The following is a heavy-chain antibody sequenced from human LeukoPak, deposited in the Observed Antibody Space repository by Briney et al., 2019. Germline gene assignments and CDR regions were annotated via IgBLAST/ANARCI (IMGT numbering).Heavy chain of an antibody. CDR3: ARALMVRGVIIYYYYGMDG. CDR1: GYTFTSYD. V-gene: IGHV1-8*01. D-gene: IGHD3-10*01. Sequence: ASVKVSCKASGYTFTSYDINWVRQATGQGLEWMGWMNPNSGNTGYAQKFQGRVTMTRNTSISTAYMELSSLRSEDTAVYYCARALMVRGVIIYYYYGMDGWGQGTTVTVSS. CDR2: MNPNSGNT. J-gene: IGHJ6*02.